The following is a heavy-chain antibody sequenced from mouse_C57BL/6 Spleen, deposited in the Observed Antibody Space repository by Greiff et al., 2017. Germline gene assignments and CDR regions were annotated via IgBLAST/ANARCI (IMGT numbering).Heavy chain of an antibody. V-gene: IGHV2-5*01. D-gene: IGHD2-4*01. CDR1: GFSLTSYG. CDR2: IWRGGST. Sequence: QVQLQQSGPGLVQPSQSLSITCTVSGFSLTSYGVHWVRQSPGKGLEWLGVIWRGGSTDYNAAFMSRLSITKDNSKGQVFFKMNSLQADDTAIYYCAKNSPYDYDDYFDYWGQGTTLTVSS. J-gene: IGHJ2*01. CDR3: AKNSPYDYDDYFDY.